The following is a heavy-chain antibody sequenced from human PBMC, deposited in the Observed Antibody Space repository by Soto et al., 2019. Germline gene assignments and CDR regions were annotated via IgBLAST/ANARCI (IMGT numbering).Heavy chain of an antibody. CDR3: ARFRRNYFDY. J-gene: IGHJ4*02. V-gene: IGHV4-59*01. CDR2: INYVGRTS. CDR1: GDSMSGFY. D-gene: IGHD3-10*01. Sequence: SETLSLTCTVSGDSMSGFYWSWIRQTPGKGLEWIGYINYVGRTSYYSPSLQSRVTISLDSSKNQFSLILSSVTAADTAVFFCARFRRNYFDYWGQGTQVTVSS.